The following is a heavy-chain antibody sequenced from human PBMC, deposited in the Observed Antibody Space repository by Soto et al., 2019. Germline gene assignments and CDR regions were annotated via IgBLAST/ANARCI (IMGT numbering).Heavy chain of an antibody. CDR2: IYSCGST. Sequence: PGGSLRLSCAASGFTVSSNYMSWVRQAPGKGLEWVSVIYSCGSTYYADSVKGRFTISRDNSKNTLYLQMNSLRAEDTAVYYCARVDGQAIYYSDYWGQGTLVTVSS. V-gene: IGHV3-66*01. CDR3: ARVDGQAIYYSDY. J-gene: IGHJ4*02. D-gene: IGHD2-2*01. CDR1: GFTVSSNY.